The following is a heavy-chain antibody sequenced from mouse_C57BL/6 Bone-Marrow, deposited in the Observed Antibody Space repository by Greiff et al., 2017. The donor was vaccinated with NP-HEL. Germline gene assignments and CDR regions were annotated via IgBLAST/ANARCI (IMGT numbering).Heavy chain of an antibody. J-gene: IGHJ1*03. CDR3: TIPTVVARNFDV. Sequence: DVKLQESGGGLVQPGGSMKLSCAASGFTFSDAWMDWVRQSPEKGLEWVAEIRNKANNHATYYAESVKGRFTISRDDSKSSVYLQMNSLRAEDTGIYYCTIPTVVARNFDVWGTGTTVTVSS. CDR1: GFTFSDAW. V-gene: IGHV6-6*01. CDR2: IRNKANNHAT. D-gene: IGHD1-1*01.